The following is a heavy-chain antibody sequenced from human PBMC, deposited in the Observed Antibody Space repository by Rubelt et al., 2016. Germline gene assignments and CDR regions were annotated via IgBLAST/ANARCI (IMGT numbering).Heavy chain of an antibody. D-gene: IGHD2-2*01. CDR3: AKDHEDQLLPAVFDP. CDR2: ISSSSSYI. Sequence: PGAGLEWVSSISSSSSYIYYADSVKGRFTISRDNSKNTLYLQMNSLRAEDTAVYYCAKDHEDQLLPAVFDPWGQGTLVTVSS. V-gene: IGHV3-21*04. J-gene: IGHJ5*02.